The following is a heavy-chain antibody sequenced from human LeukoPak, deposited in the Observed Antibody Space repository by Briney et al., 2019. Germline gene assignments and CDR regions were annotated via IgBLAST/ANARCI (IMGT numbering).Heavy chain of an antibody. Sequence: GGSLRLSCAASGFTFSSYGMNWVRQAPGKGLEWVSSISSSSSYIYYADSVKGRFTISRDNAKNSLYLQMNSLRAEDTAVYYCARPGWVLVTATFLDYWGQGALVTVSS. CDR1: GFTFSSYG. CDR3: ARPGWVLVTATFLDY. J-gene: IGHJ4*02. D-gene: IGHD2-15*01. CDR2: ISSSSSYI. V-gene: IGHV3-21*04.